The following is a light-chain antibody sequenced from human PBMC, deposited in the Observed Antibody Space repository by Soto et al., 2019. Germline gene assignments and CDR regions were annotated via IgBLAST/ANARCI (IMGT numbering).Light chain of an antibody. J-gene: IGKJ2*01. CDR1: QSVNQK. CDR3: QQFNNWPHT. CDR2: VAS. V-gene: IGKV3-15*01. Sequence: EIVMTQSPGTLSVSPGERATLFCRASQSVNQKLGWYQQKPGQAPRLLIYVASYRATGIPARFSGSGSGTEYTLTISNLQAEDFEVYYCQQFNNWPHTFGQGTKVDIK.